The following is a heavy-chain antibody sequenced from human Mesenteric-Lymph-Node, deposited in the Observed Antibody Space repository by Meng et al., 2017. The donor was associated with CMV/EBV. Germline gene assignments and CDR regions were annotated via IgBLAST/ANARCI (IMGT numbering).Heavy chain of an antibody. CDR2: ISPYDGDT. D-gene: IGHD2-2*01. J-gene: IGHJ5*02. Sequence: ASVKVSCKASGYSFTDYGISWVRQAPGRGLEWAGWISPYDGDTNYARKLQGRVTMTTDTSTTTAYMELRSLRSDDTAVYYCARDLEYCGSTTCYEDCFDPWGQGTLVTVSS. CDR1: GYSFTDYG. CDR3: ARDLEYCGSTTCYEDCFDP. V-gene: IGHV1-18*01.